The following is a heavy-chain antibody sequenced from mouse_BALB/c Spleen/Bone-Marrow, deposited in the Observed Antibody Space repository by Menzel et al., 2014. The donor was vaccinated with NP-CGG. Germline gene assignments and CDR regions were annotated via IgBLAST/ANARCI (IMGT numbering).Heavy chain of an antibody. D-gene: IGHD2-12*01. CDR3: ARSGGYYNFDY. CDR2: IDYSGST. Sequence: EVQLVESGPDLVKPSQSLSLTCTVTGYSITSGYRWHWIRQFPGNKLEWMGCIDYSGSTNYNPSLKSRISITRDTSKNQFFLQLNSVTTEDTATYHCARSGGYYNFDYWGQGTTPPVSS. CDR1: GYSITSGYR. J-gene: IGHJ2*01. V-gene: IGHV3-1*02.